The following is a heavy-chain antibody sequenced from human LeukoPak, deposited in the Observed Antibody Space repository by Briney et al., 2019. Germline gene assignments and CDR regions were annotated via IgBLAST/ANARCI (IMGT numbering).Heavy chain of an antibody. CDR2: ISYDGSSN. Sequence: TGGSLRLSCAASGFIFSSYAMHWLRQAPGKGLEWVAFISYDGSSNYYSDAVTGRVTISRDNSKNTLYLQMNSLRAEDTAVYYCAKGYSNGWFAIDSWGQGTLVTVSS. D-gene: IGHD6-19*01. CDR1: GFIFSSYA. V-gene: IGHV3-30*18. J-gene: IGHJ4*02. CDR3: AKGYSNGWFAIDS.